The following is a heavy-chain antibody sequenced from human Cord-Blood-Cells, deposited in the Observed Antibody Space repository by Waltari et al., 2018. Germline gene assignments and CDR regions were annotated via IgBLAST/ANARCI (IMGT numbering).Heavy chain of an antibody. CDR3: ARGGLLAPFDY. J-gene: IGHJ4*02. CDR1: GYTFTGYY. Sequence: QVQLVQSGAEVKKPGASVKVSCKASGYTFTGYYMHWVRQAPGQGLEWMGWSNPNRGGTNHAQRFQGWVTMTRDTSISTAYMALSRLRSDDTAVYYCARGGLLAPFDYWGQGTLVTVSS. D-gene: IGHD1-26*01. CDR2: SNPNRGGT. V-gene: IGHV1-2*04.